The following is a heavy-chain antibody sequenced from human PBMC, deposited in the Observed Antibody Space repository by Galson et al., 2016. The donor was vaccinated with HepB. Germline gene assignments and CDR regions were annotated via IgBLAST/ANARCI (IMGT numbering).Heavy chain of an antibody. Sequence: SVKVSCKASGYIFTSYAIHWVRQAPGQSLEWLGWINSDTGNTHYSRKFQGRVTITRDTSATTASLELSSLRSEDTALYYCAKEGALLWFGEIFFDYWGQGTLVTVSS. CDR1: GYIFTSYA. J-gene: IGHJ4*02. V-gene: IGHV1-3*04. D-gene: IGHD3-10*01. CDR2: INSDTGNT. CDR3: AKEGALLWFGEIFFDY.